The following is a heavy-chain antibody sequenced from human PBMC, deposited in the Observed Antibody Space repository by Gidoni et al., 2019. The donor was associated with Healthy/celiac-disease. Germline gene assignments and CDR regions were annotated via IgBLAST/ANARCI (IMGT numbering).Heavy chain of an antibody. Sequence: SSSSYIYYADSVKGRFTISRGNAKNSLYLQMNSLRAEDTAVYYCASRMGVWGQGTLVTVSS. V-gene: IGHV3-21*01. D-gene: IGHD3-16*01. CDR2: SSSSYI. J-gene: IGHJ4*02. CDR3: ASRMGV.